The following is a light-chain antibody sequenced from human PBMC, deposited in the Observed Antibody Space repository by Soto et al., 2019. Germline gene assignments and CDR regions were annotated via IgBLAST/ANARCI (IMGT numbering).Light chain of an antibody. CDR1: QGISNY. CDR3: QQYDSNPLP. V-gene: IGKV1-27*01. J-gene: IGKJ1*01. CDR2: AAS. Sequence: DLRLMTSAPSVSTTGAEGDPSNCRARQGISNYLAWYQQKPGKVPKLLIYAASTLQSGVPSRFSGSGSGTDFTLTISSLQPDDFATYYCQQYDSNPLPVGQGTKVDI.